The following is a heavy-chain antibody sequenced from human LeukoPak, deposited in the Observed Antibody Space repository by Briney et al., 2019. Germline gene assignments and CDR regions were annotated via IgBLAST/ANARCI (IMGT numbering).Heavy chain of an antibody. CDR1: GGSISSSSYY. V-gene: IGHV4-39*07. D-gene: IGHD3-10*01. Sequence: SETLSLTCTVSGGSISSSSYYWGWIRQPPGKGLEWIGSIYYSGSTYYNPSLKSRVTTSVDTSKNQFSLKLSSVTAADTAVYYCARDYGSGSALDYWGQGTLVTVSS. CDR3: ARDYGSGSALDY. J-gene: IGHJ4*02. CDR2: IYYSGST.